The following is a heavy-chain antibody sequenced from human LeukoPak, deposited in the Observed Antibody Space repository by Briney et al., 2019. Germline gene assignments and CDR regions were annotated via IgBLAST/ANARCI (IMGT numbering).Heavy chain of an antibody. CDR3: ARGSRGVVVPAATRRYNWFDP. Sequence: PSETLSLTCAVYGGSFSGYYWSWIRQPPGKGLEWIGEINHSGSTNYNPSLKSRVTISVDTSKNQFPLKLSSVTAADTAVYYCARGSRGVVVPAATRRYNWFDPWGQGTLVTVSS. J-gene: IGHJ5*02. V-gene: IGHV4-34*01. CDR1: GGSFSGYY. D-gene: IGHD2-2*01. CDR2: INHSGST.